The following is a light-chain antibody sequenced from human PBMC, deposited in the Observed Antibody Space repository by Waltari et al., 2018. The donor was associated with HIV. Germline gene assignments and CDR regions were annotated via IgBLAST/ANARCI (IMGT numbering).Light chain of an antibody. CDR1: QSVRNNY. J-gene: IGKJ5*01. Sequence: IVLTQSPGTLSLSPGERATLSCRASQSVRNNYLCLYQKTPGQSARLIVYGASSRATGSPDRFSGSGPGTDFTLTISRLEPEDFAMLYWQQYGSSPLTVGQGTRLEIK. CDR2: GAS. CDR3: QQYGSSPLT. V-gene: IGKV3-20*01.